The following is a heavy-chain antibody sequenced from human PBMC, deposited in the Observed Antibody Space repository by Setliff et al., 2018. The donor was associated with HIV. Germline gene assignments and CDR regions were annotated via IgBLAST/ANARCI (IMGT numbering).Heavy chain of an antibody. CDR3: ARGRQFTFWSAYMHMDV. CDR1: GGSFSNYY. J-gene: IGHJ6*03. Sequence: PSETLSLTCAVYGGSFSNYYWTWIRQTPGEGLEWIGEIDHSGSTKYNPSLKSRVAISVDTSKNQFSLKVNSVTAVDTAIYYCARGRQFTFWSAYMHMDVWGKGTSVTVSS. D-gene: IGHD3-3*01. V-gene: IGHV4-34*01. CDR2: IDHSGST.